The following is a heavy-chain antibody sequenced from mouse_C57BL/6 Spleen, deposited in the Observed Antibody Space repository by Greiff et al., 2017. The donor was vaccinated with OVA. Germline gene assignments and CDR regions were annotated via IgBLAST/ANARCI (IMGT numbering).Heavy chain of an antibody. CDR2: IDPSDSET. CDR3: ARATPARDYSNAGVHWYFDV. Sequence: VQLQQPGAELVRPGSSVKLSCKASGYTFTSYWMHWVKQRPIQGLEWIGNIDPSDSETHYNQKFKDKATLTVDKSSSTAYIKLSSLTSEDSAVYYCARATPARDYSNAGVHWYFDVRGTGTTVTVST. CDR1: GYTFTSYW. V-gene: IGHV1-52*01. D-gene: IGHD2-5*01. J-gene: IGHJ1*03.